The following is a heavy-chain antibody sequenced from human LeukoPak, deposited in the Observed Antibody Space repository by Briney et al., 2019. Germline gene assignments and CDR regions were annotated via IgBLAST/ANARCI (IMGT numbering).Heavy chain of an antibody. J-gene: IGHJ4*02. D-gene: IGHD1-26*01. Sequence: SETLSLTCTVSGGSISSYYWSWIRQPPGKGLEWIGEINHSGSTNYNPSLKSRVTISVDTSKNQFSLKLSSVTAADTAVYYCARGSGSYYYRPFDYWGQGTLVTVSS. CDR3: ARGSGSYYYRPFDY. CDR1: GGSISSYY. V-gene: IGHV4-34*01. CDR2: INHSGST.